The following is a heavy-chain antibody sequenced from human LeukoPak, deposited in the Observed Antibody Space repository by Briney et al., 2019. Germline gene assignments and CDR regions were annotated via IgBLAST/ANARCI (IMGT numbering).Heavy chain of an antibody. D-gene: IGHD3-3*01. J-gene: IGHJ4*02. CDR3: ARDHYYDFWSGYFPGY. V-gene: IGHV1-18*01. CDR2: XSAYNGNT. CDR1: GYTFTSYG. Sequence: ASVKVSCKASGYTFTSYGISWVRQAPGQGLXXXXXXSAYNGNTNYAQKLQGRVTMTTDTSTSTAYMELRSLRSDDTAVYYCARDHYYDFWSGYFPGYWGQGTLVTVSS.